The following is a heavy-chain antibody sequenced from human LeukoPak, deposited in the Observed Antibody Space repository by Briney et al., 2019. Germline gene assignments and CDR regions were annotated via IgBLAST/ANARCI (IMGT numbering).Heavy chain of an antibody. Sequence: PSETLSLTCTVSGGSISSGGYYWSWIRQPPGKGLEWIGEINHSGSTNYNPSLKSRVTMSVDTSKNQFSLKLSSVTAADTAVYYCAREETGSYYSLFDYWGQGTLVTVSS. J-gene: IGHJ4*02. CDR1: GGSISSGGYY. D-gene: IGHD3-10*01. CDR2: INHSGST. CDR3: AREETGSYYSLFDY. V-gene: IGHV4-61*08.